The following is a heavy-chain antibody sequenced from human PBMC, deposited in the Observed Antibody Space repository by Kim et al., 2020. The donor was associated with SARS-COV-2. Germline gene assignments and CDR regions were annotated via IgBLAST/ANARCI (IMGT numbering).Heavy chain of an antibody. V-gene: IGHV3-9*01. D-gene: IGHD6-13*01. CDR3: AKGPRPHIAAAAIADEYFQH. CDR1: GFTFDDYA. Sequence: GGSLRLSCAASGFTFDDYAMHWVRQAPGKGLEWVSGISWNSGSIGYADSVKGRFTISRDNAKNSLYLQMNSLRAEDTALYYCAKGPRPHIAAAAIADEYFQHWGQGTLVTVSS. J-gene: IGHJ1*01. CDR2: ISWNSGSI.